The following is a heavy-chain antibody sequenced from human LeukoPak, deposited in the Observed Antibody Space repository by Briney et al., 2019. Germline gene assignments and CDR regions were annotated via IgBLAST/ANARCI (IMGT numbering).Heavy chain of an antibody. D-gene: IGHD3-9*01. CDR3: ASALYDILTGYYREPYDY. CDR1: GFTFSSYA. CDR2: ISGSGGST. Sequence: GGSLRLSCAASGFTFSSYAMSWVRQAPEKGLEWASAISGSGGSTYYADSVKGRFTISRDNSKNTLYLQMNSLRAEDTAVYYCASALYDILTGYYREPYDYWGQGTLVTVSS. J-gene: IGHJ4*02. V-gene: IGHV3-23*01.